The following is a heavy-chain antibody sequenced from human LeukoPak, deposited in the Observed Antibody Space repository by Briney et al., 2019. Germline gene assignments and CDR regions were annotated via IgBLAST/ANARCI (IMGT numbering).Heavy chain of an antibody. CDR1: GFTFSSYA. J-gene: IGHJ4*02. CDR3: AKDSIVVVTAIGGALGY. V-gene: IGHV3-23*01. D-gene: IGHD2-21*02. Sequence: GGSLRLSCAASGFTFSSYAMSWVRQAPGKGLEWVSAISGSGGSTYYADSVKGRFTIPRDSSKNTLYLQMNSLRAEDTAVYYCAKDSIVVVTAIGGALGYWGQGTLVTVSS. CDR2: ISGSGGST.